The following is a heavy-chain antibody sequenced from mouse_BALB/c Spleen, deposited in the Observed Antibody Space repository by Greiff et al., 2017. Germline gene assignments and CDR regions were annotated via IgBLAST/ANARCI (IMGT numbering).Heavy chain of an antibody. Sequence: VQLQQSGAELVRPGSSVKISCKASGYAFSSYWMNWVKQRPGQGLEWIGQIYPGDGDTNYNGKFKGKATLTADKSSSTAYMELSSLTSEDSAVYYCTRGDYYGSSYWFAYWGQGTLVTVSA. D-gene: IGHD1-1*01. CDR3: TRGDYYGSSYWFAY. J-gene: IGHJ3*01. CDR1: GYAFSSYW. V-gene: IGHV1-80*01. CDR2: IYPGDGDT.